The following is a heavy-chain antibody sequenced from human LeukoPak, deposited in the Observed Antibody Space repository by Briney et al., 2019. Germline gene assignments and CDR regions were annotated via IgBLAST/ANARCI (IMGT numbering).Heavy chain of an antibody. CDR1: GVSLSSGGYS. V-gene: IGHV4-30-2*01. CDR3: ARVRSYGYFDL. CDR2: IYRSGST. Sequence: PSQTLSLTCAVSGVSLSSGGYSWGWLLQPPGMGLEWIGNIYRSGSTYYNPSLRSRVTISVDRTKHQFSLKLSSVTAADTAVYYCARVRSYGYFDLWGRGTLVTVSS. J-gene: IGHJ2*01.